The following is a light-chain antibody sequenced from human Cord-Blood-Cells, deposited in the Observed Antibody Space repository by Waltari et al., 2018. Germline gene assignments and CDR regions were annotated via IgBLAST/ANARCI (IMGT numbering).Light chain of an antibody. CDR3: QQRSNWPT. Sequence: EIVLTHSPATLSLSPGESATLSCRASQSVSSYLAWYQQKPGQAPRLLIYDASNRATGIPARFSGSGSGTDFTLTISSLEPEDFAVYYCQQRSNWPTVGGGTKVEIK. CDR2: DAS. V-gene: IGKV3-11*01. J-gene: IGKJ4*01. CDR1: QSVSSY.